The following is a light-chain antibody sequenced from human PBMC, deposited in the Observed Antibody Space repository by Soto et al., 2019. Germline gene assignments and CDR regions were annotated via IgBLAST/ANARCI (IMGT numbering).Light chain of an antibody. Sequence: DIQMTQSPSTLSASVGDRVTITCRARPTTINWLAWYKQKPGKAPKPLSYKASTLESGVPSRVSRSGSVTEFTLTVRDLQPDYFGSYLCQHQRTVGQGTKVEIK. CDR2: KAS. J-gene: IGKJ1*01. CDR1: PTTINW. V-gene: IGKV1-5*03. CDR3: QHQRT.